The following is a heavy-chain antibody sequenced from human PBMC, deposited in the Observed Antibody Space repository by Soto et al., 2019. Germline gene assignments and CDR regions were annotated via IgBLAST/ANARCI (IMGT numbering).Heavy chain of an antibody. V-gene: IGHV1-8*01. Sequence: QVQLVQSGAEVKKPGASVKVSCKASGYTFTSYDINWVRQATGQGLEYMGWMNPNSGNTGYEQKFQGRVTMTRNTAISTAYMELSSLRSDDNVVYYCARERGRYGMDVWGQGTTVTVSS. CDR1: GYTFTSYD. CDR3: ARERGRYGMDV. J-gene: IGHJ6*02. D-gene: IGHD3-10*01. CDR2: MNPNSGNT.